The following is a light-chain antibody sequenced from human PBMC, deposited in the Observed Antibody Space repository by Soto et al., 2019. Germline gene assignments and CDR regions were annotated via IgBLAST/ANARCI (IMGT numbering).Light chain of an antibody. J-gene: IGKJ5*01. CDR1: QTVTSSF. CDR2: DAS. CDR3: QQRSNWPPIT. Sequence: EIVLTQSPDTLSLSPWERATLSCRASQTVTSSFFAWYQQKPGQAPRLLIYDASNRATGIPARFSGSGSGTDFTLTISSLEPEDFAVYYCQQRSNWPPITFGQGTRLEIK. V-gene: IGKV3-11*01.